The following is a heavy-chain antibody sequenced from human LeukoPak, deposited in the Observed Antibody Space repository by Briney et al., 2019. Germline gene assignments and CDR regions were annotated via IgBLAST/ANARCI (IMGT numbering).Heavy chain of an antibody. CDR3: VKASRYFGEFDY. D-gene: IGHD3-9*01. CDR2: ISGSGGST. V-gene: IGHV3-23*01. J-gene: IGHJ4*02. CDR1: GFTFSSYA. Sequence: GGSLRLSCAASGFTFSSYAMSWVRQAPGKGLEWVSAISGSGGSTYYADAVKGRFTISRDNSKNTLFLQMNSLRAEDTAVYYCVKASRYFGEFDYWGQGALVTVSS.